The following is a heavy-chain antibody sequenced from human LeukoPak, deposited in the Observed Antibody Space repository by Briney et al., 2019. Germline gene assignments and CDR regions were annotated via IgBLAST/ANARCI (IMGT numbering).Heavy chain of an antibody. D-gene: IGHD3-10*01. J-gene: IGHJ3*02. V-gene: IGHV3-30*03. CDR2: ISYDGSNK. Sequence: PGGSLRLSCAASGFTFSSYGMHWVCQAPGKGLVWVAVISYDGSNKYYADSVKGRFTISRDNSKNTLYLQMNSLRAEDTAVYYCVFEGRADAFDIWGQGTMVTVSS. CDR3: VFEGRADAFDI. CDR1: GFTFSSYG.